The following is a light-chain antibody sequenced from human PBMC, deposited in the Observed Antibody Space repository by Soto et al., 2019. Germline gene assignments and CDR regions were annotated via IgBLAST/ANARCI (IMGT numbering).Light chain of an antibody. J-gene: IGKJ1*01. Sequence: EIVMTQSPATLSVSPGASATLSCRASQSVSTNLAWYQQKPGQVPRVLIYGASTRATEIPARFSGSGSGTEFTLTIDSLQSEDFAVYYCQQYNNWPRTFGPGTKVDI. CDR3: QQYNNWPRT. CDR1: QSVSTN. V-gene: IGKV3-15*01. CDR2: GAS.